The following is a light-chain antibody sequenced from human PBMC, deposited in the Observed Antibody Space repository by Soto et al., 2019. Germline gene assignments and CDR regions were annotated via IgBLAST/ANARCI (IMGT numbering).Light chain of an antibody. CDR1: ESVRNNS. J-gene: IGKJ2*01. CDR3: HHYGYGADT. V-gene: IGKV3-20*01. CDR2: GAS. Sequence: ELVLTQSPGTLSLSPGERATLSCRASESVRNNSLAWYQQHPGQAPRLLIFGASSRATGIPDRFTGSGSGADFSLTISRLEPEDSAVYFCHHYGYGADTFGQGTKPEIK.